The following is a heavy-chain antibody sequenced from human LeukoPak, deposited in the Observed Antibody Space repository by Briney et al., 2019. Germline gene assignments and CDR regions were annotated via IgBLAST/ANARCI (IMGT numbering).Heavy chain of an antibody. D-gene: IGHD3-22*01. J-gene: IGHJ4*02. CDR2: IYHSGST. CDR1: GYSISSGYY. CDR3: ASNLPVYYYDSSGYYYDY. Sequence: SETLSLTCAVSGYSISSGYYWGWIRQPPGKGLEWIGSIYHSGSTYYNPSLKSRVTISVDTSKNQFSLKLSSVTAADTAVYYCASNLPVYYYDSSGYYYDYWGQGTLVTVSS. V-gene: IGHV4-38-2*01.